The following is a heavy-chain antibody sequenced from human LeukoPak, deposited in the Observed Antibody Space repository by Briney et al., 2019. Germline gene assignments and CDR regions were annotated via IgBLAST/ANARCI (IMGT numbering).Heavy chain of an antibody. Sequence: GGSLRLSCAASGFTFSSYSMNWVRQAPGKGLEWVSYISSSSSTIYYADSVKGRFTISRDNPKNTLYLQMNSLRAEDTAVYYCARDSYYYDSSARWFDPWGQGTLVTVSS. V-gene: IGHV3-48*01. J-gene: IGHJ5*02. CDR2: ISSSSSTI. CDR3: ARDSYYYDSSARWFDP. CDR1: GFTFSSYS. D-gene: IGHD3-22*01.